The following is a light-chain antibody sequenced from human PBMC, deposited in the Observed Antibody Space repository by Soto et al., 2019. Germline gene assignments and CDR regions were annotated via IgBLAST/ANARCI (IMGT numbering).Light chain of an antibody. J-gene: IGKJ4*01. V-gene: IGKV1-39*01. CDR2: AAS. CDR3: QQLWTYPLT. Sequence: DIQMTQSPSSLAASVGDRVTITFRASQSIGKHLNWYQQKPGKAPKFLIYAASSLQSGVPSRFSGSGSGTDFTLTISSLQPEDFATYYCQQLWTYPLTFGGGTKVDNK. CDR1: QSIGKH.